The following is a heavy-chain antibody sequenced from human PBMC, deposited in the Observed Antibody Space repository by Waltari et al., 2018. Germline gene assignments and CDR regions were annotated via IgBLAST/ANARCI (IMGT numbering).Heavy chain of an antibody. J-gene: IGHJ6*03. D-gene: IGHD5-12*01. CDR1: AYSISSTYC. CDR2: ICHSGST. CDR3: ARESSATDYYMDV. V-gene: IGHV4-38-2*02. Sequence: QVQLQESGPGLVKPSEALSLTCAVSAYSISSTYCWGWIRQPPGKGLEWIGSICHSGSTYYHPCLKSRVSISVDTSKNQFSLKLSSVTAADTAVYYCARESSATDYYMDVWGKGTTVTVSS.